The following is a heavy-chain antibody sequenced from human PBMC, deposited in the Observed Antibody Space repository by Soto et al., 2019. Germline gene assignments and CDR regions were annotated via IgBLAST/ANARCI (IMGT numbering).Heavy chain of an antibody. D-gene: IGHD6-19*01. CDR2: ISKGGSNL. V-gene: IGHV3-30*03. J-gene: IGHJ4*02. Sequence: GGSLRLSCAASGFTFSSYSMNWVRQAPGKGLEWVTVISKGGSNLYFADSVKGRFTISRDNSKNTLYLQMNSLRSEDTAVYYCAREVEYTSAFGISSSFDYWGQGTLVTVS. CDR1: GFTFSSYS. CDR3: AREVEYTSAFGISSSFDY.